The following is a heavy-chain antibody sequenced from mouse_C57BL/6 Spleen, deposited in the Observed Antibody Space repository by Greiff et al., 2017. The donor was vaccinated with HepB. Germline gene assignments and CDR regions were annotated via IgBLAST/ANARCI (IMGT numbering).Heavy chain of an antibody. D-gene: IGHD1-1*01. V-gene: IGHV1-61*01. CDR1: GYTFTSYW. Sequence: VQLQQPGAELVRPGSSVKLSCKASGYTFTSYWMDWVKQRPGQGLEWIGNIYPSDSETHYNQKFKDKATLTVDKSSSTAYMQLSSLTSEDSAVYYCARRTTVVPLYAMDYWGQGTSVTVSS. J-gene: IGHJ4*01. CDR2: IYPSDSET. CDR3: ARRTTVVPLYAMDY.